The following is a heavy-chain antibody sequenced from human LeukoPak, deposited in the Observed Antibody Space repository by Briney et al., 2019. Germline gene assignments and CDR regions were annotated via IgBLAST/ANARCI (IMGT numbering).Heavy chain of an antibody. D-gene: IGHD3-22*01. CDR3: ARVARITMIVVVITDDPFDI. Sequence: PSETLSLTCTVSGDSISRSGYYWGWIRQPPGKGLEWIGSIYYSGSTYYNPSLKSRVTISVDTSKNQFSLKLSSVTAADTAVYYCARVARITMIVVVITDDPFDIWGQGTMVTVSS. J-gene: IGHJ3*02. CDR2: IYYSGST. CDR1: GDSISRSGYY. V-gene: IGHV4-39*07.